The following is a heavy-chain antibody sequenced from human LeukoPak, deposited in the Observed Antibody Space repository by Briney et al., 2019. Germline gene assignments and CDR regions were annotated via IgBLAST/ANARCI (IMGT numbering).Heavy chain of an antibody. Sequence: PGGSLRLSCAASGFTFSDYYMSWIRQAAGKGLEWVSYISSSGSTIYYADSVKGRFTISRDNAKNSLYLQMNSLRAEDTAVYYCARDSGNYLDAFDIWGQGTMVTVSS. CDR2: ISSSGSTI. CDR3: ARDSGNYLDAFDI. V-gene: IGHV3-11*04. J-gene: IGHJ3*02. CDR1: GFTFSDYY. D-gene: IGHD1-7*01.